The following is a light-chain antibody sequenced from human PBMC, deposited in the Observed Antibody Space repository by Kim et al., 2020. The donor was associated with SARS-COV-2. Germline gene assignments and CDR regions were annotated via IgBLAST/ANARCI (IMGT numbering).Light chain of an antibody. Sequence: SYELTQPPLVSVAPGKTARITCGGNDIGGKNVHWYQQRPGQAPVLLIYYDSARPSGIPERFSGSNSGNTATLTISRVEAGDEADYYCQVWDSSSDHPHVV. CDR2: YDS. CDR3: QVWDSSSDHPHVV. J-gene: IGLJ2*01. V-gene: IGLV3-21*04. CDR1: DIGGKN.